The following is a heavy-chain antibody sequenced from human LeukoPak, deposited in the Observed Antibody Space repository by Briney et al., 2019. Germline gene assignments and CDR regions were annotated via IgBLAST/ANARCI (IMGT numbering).Heavy chain of an antibody. V-gene: IGHV3-30*18. CDR3: AKGWLNLPMN. J-gene: IGHJ4*02. D-gene: IGHD5-24*01. CDR2: ILDDGNNN. Sequence: PGGSLRLFCVASGFTFSYYGMHWVRQAPGKRLEWVAVILDDGNNNYYPDSVKGRLTISRDNSKNTLSLQMDSLRGEDTAVYYCAKGWLNLPMNWGQGSLVRVSS. CDR1: GFTFSYYG.